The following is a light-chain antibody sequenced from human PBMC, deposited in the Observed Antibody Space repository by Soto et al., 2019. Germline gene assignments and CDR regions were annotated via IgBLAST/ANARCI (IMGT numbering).Light chain of an antibody. J-gene: IGKJ1*01. CDR3: QQYYSYLWT. CDR2: AAS. Sequence: AIRMTQSPSSLSASTGDRVTITCRASQGISSYLAWYQQKPGKAPKLLIYAASTLQSEVPSRFSGSGSGTDFTLTISCLQSEDFATYYCQQYYSYLWTFGQGTKVEIK. CDR1: QGISSY. V-gene: IGKV1-8*01.